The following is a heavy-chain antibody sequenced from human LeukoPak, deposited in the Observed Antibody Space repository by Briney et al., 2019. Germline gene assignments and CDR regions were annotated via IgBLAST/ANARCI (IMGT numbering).Heavy chain of an antibody. J-gene: IGHJ3*02. CDR1: GYTFTGYY. Sequence: GASVKVSCKASGYTFTGYYMHWVRQARGQGVEWMGWINPNRGGTNYAQKFQGRVTMTRDTSISTAYMELSRLRSDDTAVYYCARVGAAAGPWAFDIWGQGTMVTVSS. CDR2: INPNRGGT. V-gene: IGHV1-2*02. D-gene: IGHD6-13*01. CDR3: ARVGAAAGPWAFDI.